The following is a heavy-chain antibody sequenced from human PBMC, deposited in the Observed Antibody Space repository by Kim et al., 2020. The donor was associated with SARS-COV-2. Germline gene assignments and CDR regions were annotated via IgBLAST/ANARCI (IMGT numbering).Heavy chain of an antibody. J-gene: IGHJ4*02. Sequence: SYAQKYQGRVTITADEATSTAYMELSSLRSEDTAVYYCVRSSGYYDYFDYWGQVTLVTVSS. CDR3: VRSSGYYDYFDY. D-gene: IGHD3-22*01. V-gene: IGHV1-69*01.